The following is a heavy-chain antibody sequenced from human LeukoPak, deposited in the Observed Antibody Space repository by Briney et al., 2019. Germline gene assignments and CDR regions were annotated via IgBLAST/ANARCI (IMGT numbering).Heavy chain of an antibody. Sequence: GSLRLSCAASGFTFSSYAMSWVRQPPGKGLEWIGEINHSGSTNYNPSLKSRVTISVDTSKNQLSLKVTSVTAADTAVYYCARQRTYFFDSSTYRGRRPFDSWGQGTLVTVSS. J-gene: IGHJ5*01. D-gene: IGHD3-22*01. CDR2: INHSGST. CDR3: ARQRTYFFDSSTYRGRRPFDS. CDR1: GFTFSSYA. V-gene: IGHV4-34*01.